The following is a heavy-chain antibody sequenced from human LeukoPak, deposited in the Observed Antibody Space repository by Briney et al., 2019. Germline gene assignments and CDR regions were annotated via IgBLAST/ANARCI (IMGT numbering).Heavy chain of an antibody. CDR1: GFTFSSYG. Sequence: GGSLRLSCGASGFTFSSYGMHWVRQAPGKGLEWVAFIRYDGSNKYYADSVKGRFTISRDNSKNTLYLQMNSLRAEDTALYYCARGRNTMVRGAIGAETRYYYSYYMDVWGKGTTVTVSS. CDR3: ARGRNTMVRGAIGAETRYYYSYYMDV. V-gene: IGHV3-30*02. CDR2: IRYDGSNK. J-gene: IGHJ6*03. D-gene: IGHD3-10*01.